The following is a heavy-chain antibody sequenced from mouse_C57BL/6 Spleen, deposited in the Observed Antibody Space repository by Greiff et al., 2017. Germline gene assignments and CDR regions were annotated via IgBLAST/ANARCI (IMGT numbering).Heavy chain of an antibody. J-gene: IGHJ2*01. D-gene: IGHD1-1*01. CDR3: ARNPDYYGSSSPFDY. CDR2: IDPSDSYT. V-gene: IGHV1-50*01. Sequence: QVQLQQSGAELVKPGASVKLSCKASGYTFTSYWMQWVKQRPGQGLEWIGEIDPSDSYTNYNQKFKGKATLTVDTSSSTAYMQLSSLTSEDSAVYYCARNPDYYGSSSPFDYWGQGTTLTVSS. CDR1: GYTFTSYW.